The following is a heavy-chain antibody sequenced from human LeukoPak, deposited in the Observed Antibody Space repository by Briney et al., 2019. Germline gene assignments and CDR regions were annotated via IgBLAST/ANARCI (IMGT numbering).Heavy chain of an antibody. J-gene: IGHJ6*03. CDR3: ARVGQRWQQFDYYYMDV. CDR1: GFTFSSYA. D-gene: IGHD5-24*01. CDR2: ISGSGGST. Sequence: GGSLRLSCAASGFTFSSYAMSWVRQAPGKGLEWVSAISGSGGSTYYADSVKGRFTISRDNAKNSLYLQMNSLRAEDTAVYYCARVGQRWQQFDYYYMDVWGKGTTVTVSS. V-gene: IGHV3-23*01.